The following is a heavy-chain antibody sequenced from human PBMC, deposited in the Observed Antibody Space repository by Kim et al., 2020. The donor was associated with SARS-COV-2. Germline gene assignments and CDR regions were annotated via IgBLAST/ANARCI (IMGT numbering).Heavy chain of an antibody. V-gene: IGHV4-34*01. D-gene: IGHD3-10*01. Sequence: NYNPSLKSRVTISVDTSKNQFSLKLSSVTAADTAVYYGARGTGSQYYFDYWGQGTLVTVSS. CDR3: ARGTGSQYYFDY. J-gene: IGHJ4*02.